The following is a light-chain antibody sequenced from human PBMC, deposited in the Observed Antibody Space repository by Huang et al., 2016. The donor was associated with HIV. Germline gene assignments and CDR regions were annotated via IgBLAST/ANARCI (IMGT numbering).Light chain of an antibody. V-gene: IGKV3-15*01. J-gene: IGKJ4*01. Sequence: EILLTQSPATLSVSPGERATLSCRASQSVGTNLAWYQQKPGQAPRLPIDGASTRATGVPASFSGSESGTEFTLTISSLQSEDFAVYYCQHYNNWLSFGGGTKVDIK. CDR2: GAS. CDR1: QSVGTN. CDR3: QHYNNWLS.